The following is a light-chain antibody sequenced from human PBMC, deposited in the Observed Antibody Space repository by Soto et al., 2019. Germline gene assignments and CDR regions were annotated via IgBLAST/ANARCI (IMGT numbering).Light chain of an antibody. CDR2: AAS. CDR3: QQYYSYSRT. CDR1: QGISSY. V-gene: IGKV1-8*01. J-gene: IGKJ4*01. Sequence: AIRMTQSPSSFSASTGDRVTITCRASQGISSYLAWYQQKPGKAPKLLIYAASTLQSGVPSRFSGSGSGTDFTLTISCLQSEDFATYYCQQYYSYSRTSGGGTKVDIK.